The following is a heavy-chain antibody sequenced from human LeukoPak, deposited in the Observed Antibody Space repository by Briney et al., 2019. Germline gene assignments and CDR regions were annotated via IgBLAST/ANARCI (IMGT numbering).Heavy chain of an antibody. CDR2: INSSGSTI. CDR3: ARDWDSSGWYLSRDAFDI. D-gene: IGHD6-19*01. J-gene: IGHJ3*02. Sequence: GGSLRLSCAASGFTFSDYYMSWIRQAPGKWLEWVSYINSSGSTIYYADSVKGRFTISRDNAKNSLYLQTNSLRAEDTAVYYYARDWDSSGWYLSRDAFDIWGQGTMVTVSS. CDR1: GFTFSDYY. V-gene: IGHV3-11*04.